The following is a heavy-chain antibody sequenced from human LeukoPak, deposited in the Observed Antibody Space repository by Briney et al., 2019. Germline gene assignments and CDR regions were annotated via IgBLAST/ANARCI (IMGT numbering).Heavy chain of an antibody. J-gene: IGHJ6*02. D-gene: IGHD3-10*01. Sequence: GESLKISCEGSGYNFTTYWIGWVRQMPGKGLEWMGILYPGDSDTRYSPSFQGQVTISADKSISTAYLQWSSLEASDTAIYYCARVQSKRTMFRGVVINDYYYGMDVWGQGTTVTVSS. V-gene: IGHV5-51*01. CDR1: GYNFTTYW. CDR3: ARVQSKRTMFRGVVINDYYYGMDV. CDR2: LYPGDSDT.